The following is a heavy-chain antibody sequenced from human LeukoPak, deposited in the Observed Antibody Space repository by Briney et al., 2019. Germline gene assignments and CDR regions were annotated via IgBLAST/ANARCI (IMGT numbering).Heavy chain of an antibody. Sequence: GASVKVSCKASGGTFSSYAISWVRQAPGQGLEWMGGIIPIFGTANYAQKFQGRVTITADESTSTAYMELSRLRSDDTAVYYCARSSGGANWFDPWGQGTLVTVSS. J-gene: IGHJ5*02. CDR3: ARSSGGANWFDP. CDR1: GGTFSSYA. D-gene: IGHD3-16*01. CDR2: IIPIFGTA. V-gene: IGHV1-69*13.